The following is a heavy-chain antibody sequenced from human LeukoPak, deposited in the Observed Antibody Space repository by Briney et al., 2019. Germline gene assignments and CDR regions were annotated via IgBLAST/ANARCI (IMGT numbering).Heavy chain of an antibody. V-gene: IGHV3-48*03. D-gene: IGHD3-10*01. CDR3: ARTVKWFGESAFDY. CDR1: GFTFSSYE. CDR2: ISSSGSTI. J-gene: IGHJ4*02. Sequence: GGSLRLSCAASGFTFSSYEMNWVRQAPGKGLEWVSYISSSGSTICYADSVKGRFTISRDNAKNSLYLQMNSLRAEDTAVYYCARTVKWFGESAFDYWGQGTLVTVSS.